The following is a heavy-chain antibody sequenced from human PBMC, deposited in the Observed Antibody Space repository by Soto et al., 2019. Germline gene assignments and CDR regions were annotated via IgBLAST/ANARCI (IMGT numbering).Heavy chain of an antibody. V-gene: IGHV4-34*01. CDR1: GGSFSGYY. Sequence: PSETLSLTCAVYGGSFSGYYWSWIRQPPGKGLEWIGEINHSGSTNYNPSLKSRVTISVDTSKNQFSLKLSSVTAADTAVYYCARGVGYGDYERDFDYWGQGTLVTVSS. CDR3: ARGVGYGDYERDFDY. J-gene: IGHJ4*02. CDR2: INHSGST. D-gene: IGHD4-17*01.